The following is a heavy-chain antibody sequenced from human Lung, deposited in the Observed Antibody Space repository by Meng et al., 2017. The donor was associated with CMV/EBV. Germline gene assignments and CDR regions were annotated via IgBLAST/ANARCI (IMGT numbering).Heavy chain of an antibody. V-gene: IGHV6-1*01. CDR1: GDTVSNNSVT. CDR2: TYYRSKWYT. Sequence: SQTXSLTXAISGDTVSNNSVTWNWLRQSPSRGLEWLGRTYYRSKWYTDYAVSVKSQITINPDTYKNQFSLNLNSVTPDDTAVYYCGRVVYCTSGKCNNYFDPWGQGTXVTVSS. D-gene: IGHD2-8*01. CDR3: GRVVYCTSGKCNNYFDP. J-gene: IGHJ5*02.